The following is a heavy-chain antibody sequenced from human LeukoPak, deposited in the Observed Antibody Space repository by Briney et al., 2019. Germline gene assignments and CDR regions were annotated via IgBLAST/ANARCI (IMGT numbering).Heavy chain of an antibody. J-gene: IGHJ4*02. CDR3: ARDSGSHDY. CDR2: IYYSGST. V-gene: IGHV4-59*01. Sequence: ASETLSLTCTVSGGSISSYYWSWIRQPPGKGLEWIGYIYYSGSTNYNPSLKSRVTISVDTSKNQFSLKLSSVTAADTAVYYCARDSGSHDYWGQGTLVTVSS. D-gene: IGHD1-26*01. CDR1: GGSISSYY.